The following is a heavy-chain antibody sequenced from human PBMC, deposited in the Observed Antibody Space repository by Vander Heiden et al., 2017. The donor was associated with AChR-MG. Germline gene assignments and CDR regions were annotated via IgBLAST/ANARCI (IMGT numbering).Heavy chain of an antibody. CDR3: AREGGVTAAFFWDD. D-gene: IGHD3-3*01. CDR2: IKEDGSQK. J-gene: IGHJ4*02. V-gene: IGHV3-7*01. CDR1: GSTSRWYW. Sequence: DVQLVAPGGGLVQPGGSLSPSCAASGSTSRWYWMSWVRQAPGKGLEWVANIKEDGSQKPYVDSVKGRFTISRDNAKNSLYLQMNSLRVEDTALYYCAREGGVTAAFFWDDWGQGTLVTVSS.